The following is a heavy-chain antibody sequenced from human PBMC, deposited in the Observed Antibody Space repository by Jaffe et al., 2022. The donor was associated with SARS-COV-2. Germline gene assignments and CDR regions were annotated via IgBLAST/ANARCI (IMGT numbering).Heavy chain of an antibody. Sequence: QVQLVESGGSVVQPGRSLRLSCAASGFTFSAYGMHWVRQAPGKGLEWVAVIWYDGSKKYYADSVKGRFTISRDNSQNTLYLQMSSLRAEDTALYYCARGSGSYLDYWGQGTRVTVSS. CDR2: IWYDGSKK. D-gene: IGHD1-26*01. CDR3: ARGSGSYLDY. V-gene: IGHV3-33*01. J-gene: IGHJ4*02. CDR1: GFTFSAYG.